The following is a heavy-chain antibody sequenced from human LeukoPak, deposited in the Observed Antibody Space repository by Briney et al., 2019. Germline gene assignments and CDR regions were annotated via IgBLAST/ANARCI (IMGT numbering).Heavy chain of an antibody. Sequence: SVKVSCKASGGTFSSYAISWVRQAPGQGLEWMGGIIPIFGTTDYAQKFQGRVTITADKSTNTAYMELSSLRSEDTAVYYCVRDNHDYVWGSYRNGFDPWGQGTLVTVSS. V-gene: IGHV1-69*06. D-gene: IGHD3-16*02. J-gene: IGHJ5*02. CDR3: VRDNHDYVWGSYRNGFDP. CDR2: IIPIFGTT. CDR1: GGTFSSYA.